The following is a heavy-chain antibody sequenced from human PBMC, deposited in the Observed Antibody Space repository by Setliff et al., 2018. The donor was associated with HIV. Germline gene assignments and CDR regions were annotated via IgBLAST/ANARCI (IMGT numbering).Heavy chain of an antibody. CDR2: INPGDSDT. Sequence: GESLKISCQASGFTFTNYWIAWVRQTPGKGLEWMGIINPGDSDTRYRPSFQGQVTISVDKSINTAYLQWTGLKASDSATDTAVYYCARALAVTHWGYFDYWGQGALVTVSS. D-gene: IGHD7-27*01. CDR1: GFTFTNYW. J-gene: IGHJ4*02. V-gene: IGHV5-51*01. CDR3: ARALAVTHWGYFDY.